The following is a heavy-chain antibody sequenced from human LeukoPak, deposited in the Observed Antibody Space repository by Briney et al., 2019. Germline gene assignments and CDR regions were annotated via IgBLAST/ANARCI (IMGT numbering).Heavy chain of an antibody. CDR2: IYSGGST. V-gene: IGHV3-66*02. CDR1: GFTVSSNY. J-gene: IGHJ6*03. D-gene: IGHD3-16*02. Sequence: GGSLRLSCAASGFTVSSNYMSWVRQAPGKGLEWVSVIYSGGSTYYADSVKGRFTISRDNSKNTLYLQMNSLRAEDTAVYYCPRDRGYFYYMDVWGKGTTVTVSS. CDR3: PRDRGYFYYMDV.